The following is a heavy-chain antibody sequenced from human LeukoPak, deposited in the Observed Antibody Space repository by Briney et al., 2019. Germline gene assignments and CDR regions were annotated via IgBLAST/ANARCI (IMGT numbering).Heavy chain of an antibody. V-gene: IGHV4-61*02. CDR3: ARGSNSYCPKSNYYYYMDV. CDR2: IYTSGST. J-gene: IGHJ6*03. D-gene: IGHD5-18*01. Sequence: SQTLSLTCTVSGGTISSGSYYWSWIRQPAGKGLEWIGRIYTSGSTNYNPSLKSRVTISVDTSKNQFSLKLSSVTAADKAVYYCARGSNSYCPKSNYYYYMDVWGKGTTVTVSS. CDR1: GGTISSGSYY.